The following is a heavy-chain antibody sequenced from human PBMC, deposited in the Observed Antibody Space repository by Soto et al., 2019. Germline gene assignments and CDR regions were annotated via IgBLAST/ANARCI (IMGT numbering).Heavy chain of an antibody. Sequence: SETLSLYCAVYGGSFSGYYWRWVRQPPGKGLEWIGEINHSGSTNYNPSLKSRVTISVDTSKNQFSLKLSSVTAADTAVYYCARGGFNQGGYYYYGMDVWGQGTTVTISS. CDR2: INHSGST. CDR3: ARGGFNQGGYYYYGMDV. J-gene: IGHJ6*02. D-gene: IGHD6-25*01. V-gene: IGHV4-34*01. CDR1: GGSFSGYY.